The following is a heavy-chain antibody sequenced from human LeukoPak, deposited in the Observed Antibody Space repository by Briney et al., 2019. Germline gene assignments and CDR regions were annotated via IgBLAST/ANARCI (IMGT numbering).Heavy chain of an antibody. CDR3: ARQLGDAASGLYWYFDL. CDR1: GYSIGSGYY. D-gene: IGHD2-21*02. V-gene: IGHV4-38-2*01. J-gene: IGHJ2*01. Sequence: SETLSLTCAVSGYSIGSGYYWVWIRQPPGKGLEWIGSIYGSGSTYYNPSLTSRVTISIATSTNQFSLKLSSVTAADTALYYCARQLGDAASGLYWYFDLWGRGTLVTVSS. CDR2: IYGSGST.